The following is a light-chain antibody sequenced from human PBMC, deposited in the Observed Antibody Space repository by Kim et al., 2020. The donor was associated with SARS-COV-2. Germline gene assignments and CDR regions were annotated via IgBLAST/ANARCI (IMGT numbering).Light chain of an antibody. CDR1: SSDVGVLNY. CDR2: EVS. Sequence: GQSARISREAASSDVGVLNYVSRYQKHPGEAPTLMIYEVSKRPSGVPDRFSDSKSGNTASLTVSGLQAEDEADDYCSSYAGSNNLVFGGGTQLTVL. J-gene: IGLJ3*02. CDR3: SSYAGSNNLV. V-gene: IGLV2-8*01.